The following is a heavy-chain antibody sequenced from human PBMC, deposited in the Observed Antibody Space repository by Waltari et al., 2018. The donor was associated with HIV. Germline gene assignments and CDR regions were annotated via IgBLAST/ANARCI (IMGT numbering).Heavy chain of an antibody. CDR3: ARALGRGYCSSTSCFFDY. CDR2: MNPNRGNT. D-gene: IGHD2-2*01. CDR1: GYTFTSYD. J-gene: IGHJ4*02. Sequence: QVQLVQSGAEVKKPGASVKVSCKASGYTFTSYDINWVRQATGQGLEWMGWMNPNRGNTGYAQKFQGRVTMTRDTSISTAYMELSSLRSDDTAVYYCARALGRGYCSSTSCFFDYWGQGPLVTVSS. V-gene: IGHV1-8*01.